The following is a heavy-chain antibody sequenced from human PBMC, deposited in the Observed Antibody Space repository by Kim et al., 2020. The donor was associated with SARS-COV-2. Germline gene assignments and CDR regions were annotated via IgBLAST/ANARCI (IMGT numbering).Heavy chain of an antibody. V-gene: IGHV3-9*01. Sequence: GGSLRLSCVGSGFRFDDFAMHWVRQVPGKGLEWVSGINYNGHSMDYADSVKGRFTISRDNAKNSLSLQMNSLRDEDTALYYCAKDLDSSVVIAAYMDVWGQGTTVTVPS. CDR2: INYNGHSM. CDR3: AKDLDSSVVIAAYMDV. D-gene: IGHD2-21*01. CDR1: GFRFDDFA. J-gene: IGHJ6*03.